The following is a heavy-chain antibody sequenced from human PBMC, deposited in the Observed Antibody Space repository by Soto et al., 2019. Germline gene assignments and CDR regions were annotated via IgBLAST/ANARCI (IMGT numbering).Heavy chain of an antibody. D-gene: IGHD3-10*01. V-gene: IGHV3-11*01. CDR2: ISGGGETI. Sequence: LRLSCAASGFIFSDLYMTWIRQAPGKGLEWVSYISGGGETIHYADSVKGRFTVSRDNARRSLYLQMNSLRAEDTAIYYCASDPYYYASGYWGQGTLVTVSS. CDR1: GFIFSDLY. J-gene: IGHJ4*02. CDR3: ASDPYYYASGY.